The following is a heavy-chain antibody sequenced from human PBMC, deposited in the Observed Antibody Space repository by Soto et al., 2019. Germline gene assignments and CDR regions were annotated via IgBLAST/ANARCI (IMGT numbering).Heavy chain of an antibody. CDR3: ARDHYGPGWFDP. Sequence: CSVAEGWSGRGGWYWSRKRQNPGKGLEWIGYIYYSGTTYYNPSLKSRVTISVDTSKNQFSLKLNSVTAADTAVYYCARDHYGPGWFDPSGQRTLLTVSS. J-gene: IGHJ5*02. V-gene: IGHV4-31*03. CDR1: EGWSGRGGWY. D-gene: IGHD3-10*01. CDR2: IYYSGTT.